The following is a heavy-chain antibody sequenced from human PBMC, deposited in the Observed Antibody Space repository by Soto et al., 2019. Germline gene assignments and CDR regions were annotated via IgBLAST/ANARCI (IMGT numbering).Heavy chain of an antibody. CDR3: TRNQVKADF. Sequence: EVQLVESGGDLVQPGGSLRLSCVASGFALSSFWMTWVRQAPGKGLEWVAKIKGDGSEQNYVYSVRGRFTISRDNAKNSVYLQMNSLRVDDTAVDYCTRNQVKADFWGQGTLVTVSS. CDR1: GFALSSFW. D-gene: IGHD3-22*01. CDR2: IKGDGSEQ. V-gene: IGHV3-7*01. J-gene: IGHJ4*02.